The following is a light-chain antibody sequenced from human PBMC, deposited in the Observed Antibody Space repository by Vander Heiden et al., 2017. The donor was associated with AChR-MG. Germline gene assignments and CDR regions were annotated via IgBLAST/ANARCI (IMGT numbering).Light chain of an antibody. Sequence: QSVLTQPPSASGTPGQRVTISCSGSSSNIGSNYVYWYQQLPGTAPKLLIYRNNQRPSEVPDRFSGSKSGTSASLAISGLRSEDEADYYCAAWDDSLSGRHVVFGGGTKLTVL. CDR3: AAWDDSLSGRHVV. V-gene: IGLV1-47*01. CDR1: SSNIGSNY. J-gene: IGLJ2*01. CDR2: RNN.